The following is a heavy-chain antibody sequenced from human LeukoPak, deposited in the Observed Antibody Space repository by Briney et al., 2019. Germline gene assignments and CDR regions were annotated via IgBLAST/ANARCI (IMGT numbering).Heavy chain of an antibody. V-gene: IGHV3-30-3*01. Sequence: GGSLRLSCAASGFTFSSYAMHWVRQAPGKGLEWVAVISYDGSNKYYADSVKGRFTISRDNSKNTLYLQMNSLRAEDTAVYYCARNSDIVVVVAASAFGIWGQGTMVTVSS. CDR1: GFTFSSYA. CDR3: ARNSDIVVVVAASAFGI. J-gene: IGHJ3*02. CDR2: ISYDGSNK. D-gene: IGHD2-15*01.